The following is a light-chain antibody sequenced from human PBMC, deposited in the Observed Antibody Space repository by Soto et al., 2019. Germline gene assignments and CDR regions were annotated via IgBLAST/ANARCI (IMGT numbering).Light chain of an antibody. J-gene: IGLJ1*01. CDR2: DVT. V-gene: IGLV2-14*03. CDR1: STDFGAHNC. CDR3: NSYANSTTRV. Sequence: QPVLTQPASVSGSPGQSITISCTGASTDFGAHNCVSWYQQHPHRAPKLIIFDVTTRPSGVSPRFSGSKSGNTASLTISGLRSEDEADYFCNSYANSTTRVFGAGTKLTVL.